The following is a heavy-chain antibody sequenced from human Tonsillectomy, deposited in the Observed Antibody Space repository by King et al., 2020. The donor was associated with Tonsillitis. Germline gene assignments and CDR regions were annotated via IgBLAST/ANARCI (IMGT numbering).Heavy chain of an antibody. D-gene: IGHD3-22*01. CDR1: GYSFTRYW. V-gene: IGHV5-51*01. Sequence: EQLVQSGAEVKKPGESLKISCKGSGYSFTRYWIGWVRQMPGKGLEWMGIIQPGDSDTRYSPSFQGQVTISVDKSISTAYLQWSSLKASDTAMYYCARRDGSVVTMVVTTTHDAFDIWGQGTMVTVSS. CDR3: ARRDGSVVTMVVTTTHDAFDI. CDR2: IQPGDSDT. J-gene: IGHJ3*02.